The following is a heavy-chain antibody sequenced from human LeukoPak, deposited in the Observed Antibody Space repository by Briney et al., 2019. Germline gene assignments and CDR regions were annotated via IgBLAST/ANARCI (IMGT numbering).Heavy chain of an antibody. Sequence: PGGSLRLSCAASGFTFSSYSMNWVRQAPGKGLEWVSSISSSSSYIYYAYSVKGRFTISRDNAKNSLYLQMNSLRAEDTAVYYCAPHPILTGAYWGQGTLVTVSS. D-gene: IGHD3-9*01. CDR1: GFTFSSYS. CDR3: APHPILTGAY. J-gene: IGHJ4*02. CDR2: ISSSSSYI. V-gene: IGHV3-21*01.